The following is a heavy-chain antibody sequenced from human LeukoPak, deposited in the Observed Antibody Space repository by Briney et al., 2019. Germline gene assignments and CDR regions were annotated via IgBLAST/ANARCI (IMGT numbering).Heavy chain of an antibody. D-gene: IGHD6-19*01. CDR3: AKSGGSGWSFDY. V-gene: IGHV3-30*18. J-gene: IGHJ4*02. Sequence: QPGRALRLSCAASGFTFSSYGMHWVRQAPGKGLEWVAVISYDGSNKYYADSVKGRFTISRDNSKNTLYLQMNSLRAEDTAVYYCAKSGGSGWSFDYWGQGTLVTVSS. CDR1: GFTFSSYG. CDR2: ISYDGSNK.